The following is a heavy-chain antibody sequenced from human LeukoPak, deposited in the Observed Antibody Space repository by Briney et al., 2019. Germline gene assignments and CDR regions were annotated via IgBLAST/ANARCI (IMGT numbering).Heavy chain of an antibody. Sequence: PGGSLRLSCAASGFTFSTYGMHWVRQAPGKGLEWVSFIYSDNTHYSDSVKGRFTISRDNSKNTLYLQMNSLRAEDTAVYYCANRGSSISLRWGQGTLVTVSS. V-gene: IGHV3-NL1*01. CDR2: IYSDNT. J-gene: IGHJ4*02. CDR3: ANRGSSISLR. CDR1: GFTFSTYG. D-gene: IGHD6-6*01.